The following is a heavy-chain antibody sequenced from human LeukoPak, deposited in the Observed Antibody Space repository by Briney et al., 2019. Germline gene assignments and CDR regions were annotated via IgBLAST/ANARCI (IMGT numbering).Heavy chain of an antibody. Sequence: GGSLRLSCAASGFTFSSYGMHWVRQAPGKGLEWVAVISYDGSNKYYADSVKGRFTISRDNSKNTLYLQMNSLKAEDTAVYYCAKGVGDSGYWGQGTLVTVSS. CDR1: GFTFSSYG. D-gene: IGHD3-16*01. CDR3: AKGVGDSGY. V-gene: IGHV3-30*18. J-gene: IGHJ4*02. CDR2: ISYDGSNK.